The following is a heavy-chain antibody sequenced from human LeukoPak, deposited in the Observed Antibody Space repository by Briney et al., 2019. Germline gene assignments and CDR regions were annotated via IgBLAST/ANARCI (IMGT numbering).Heavy chain of an antibody. J-gene: IGHJ4*02. CDR2: VSGRGGNT. V-gene: IGHV3-23*01. Sequence: GGSLRLSCAASGFTFSSYGMSWVRQAPGKGLEWVSTVSGRGGNTYHADSVKGRFTISRDSSKNTLFLQMNRLRPEDAAVYYCAKAPVTTCRGAYCYPFDYWGQGTLVTVSS. CDR1: GFTFSSYG. CDR3: AKAPVTTCRGAYCYPFDY. D-gene: IGHD2-21*01.